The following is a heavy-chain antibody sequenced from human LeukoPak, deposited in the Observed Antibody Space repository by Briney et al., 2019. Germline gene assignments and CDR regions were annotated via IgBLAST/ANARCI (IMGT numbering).Heavy chain of an antibody. CDR3: ARDMAPDAFDI. V-gene: IGHV3-21*01. J-gene: IGHJ3*02. CDR2: ISSSSSYI. Sequence: GGSLRLCCAASGFTFSSYSMNWVRQAPGKGLEWVSSISSSSSYIYYADSVKGRFTISRDNAKNSLYLQMNSLRAEDTAVYYCARDMAPDAFDIWGQGTMVTVSS. CDR1: GFTFSSYS. D-gene: IGHD3-10*01.